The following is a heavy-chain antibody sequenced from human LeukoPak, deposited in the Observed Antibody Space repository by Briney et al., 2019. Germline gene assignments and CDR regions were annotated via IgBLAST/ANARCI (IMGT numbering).Heavy chain of an antibody. Sequence: PGGSLRLSCAASGFTFTSYSMNWVRQAPGKGLEWVSTISGGGGSTYYADSVKGRFTISRDNSKNTLYLQMNSLRAEDTAVYYCARGVHGDYAFDIWGQGTMVTVSS. V-gene: IGHV3-23*01. CDR2: ISGGGGST. CDR1: GFTFTSYS. D-gene: IGHD4-17*01. CDR3: ARGVHGDYAFDI. J-gene: IGHJ3*02.